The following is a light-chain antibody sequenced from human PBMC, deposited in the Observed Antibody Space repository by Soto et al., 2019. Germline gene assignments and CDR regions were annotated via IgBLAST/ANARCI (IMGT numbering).Light chain of an antibody. CDR2: GAS. V-gene: IGKV3-15*01. CDR3: QQYNTWTPIP. J-gene: IGKJ5*01. Sequence: EIVMTQSPATLSVSPGERATLSCRASQSVSSNLAWYQQTFGQAPRLLIYGASTRATGIPGRFSGSGSGTEFTLTISSLQSEDFAVYYCQQYNTWTPIPFGQGTRLEIK. CDR1: QSVSSN.